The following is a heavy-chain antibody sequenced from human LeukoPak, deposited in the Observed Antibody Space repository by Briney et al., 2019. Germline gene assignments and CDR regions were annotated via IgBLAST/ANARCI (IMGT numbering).Heavy chain of an antibody. Sequence: SVKVSCKASGGTFSSYAISWVRQAPGQGLEWMGGIIPIFGTANYAQKFQGRVTITADKSTSTAYMELSSLRSEDTAVYYCARQGYGGGAFDIWGQGTMVTASS. CDR1: GGTFSSYA. J-gene: IGHJ3*02. D-gene: IGHD5-18*01. V-gene: IGHV1-69*06. CDR3: ARQGYGGGAFDI. CDR2: IIPIFGTA.